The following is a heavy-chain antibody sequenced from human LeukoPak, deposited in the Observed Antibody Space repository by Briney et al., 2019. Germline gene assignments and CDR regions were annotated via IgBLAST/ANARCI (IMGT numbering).Heavy chain of an antibody. V-gene: IGHV1-69*13. D-gene: IGHD5-12*01. Sequence: VASVNVSCTASGGTFIIYAISWVRQAPGQGLEWMGGIIPIFGTANYAQKFQGRVTITADESTSTAYMELSSLRSEDTAVYYCARALRGYSGYDEGGFDYWGQGTLVTVSS. CDR3: ARALRGYSGYDEGGFDY. J-gene: IGHJ4*02. CDR1: GGTFIIYA. CDR2: IIPIFGTA.